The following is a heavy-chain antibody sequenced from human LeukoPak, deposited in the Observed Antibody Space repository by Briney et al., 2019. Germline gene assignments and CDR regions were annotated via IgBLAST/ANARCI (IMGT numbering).Heavy chain of an antibody. Sequence: PSETLSLTCAVSGGSISSGGYSWSWIRQPPGKGLEWIGYIYHSGSTYYNPSLKSRVTISVDRSKNQFSLKLSSVTAADTAVYYCARDVDLDYWGQGTLVIVSS. J-gene: IGHJ4*02. D-gene: IGHD5-12*01. CDR1: GGSISSGGYS. V-gene: IGHV4-30-2*01. CDR3: ARDVDLDY. CDR2: IYHSGST.